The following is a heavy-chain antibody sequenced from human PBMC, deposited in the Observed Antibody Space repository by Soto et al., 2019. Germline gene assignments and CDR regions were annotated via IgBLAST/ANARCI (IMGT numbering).Heavy chain of an antibody. J-gene: IGHJ6*02. CDR2: IYYSGST. V-gene: IGHV4-31*03. CDR3: ASNIVLVPAAIPRYYYYGMDV. Sequence: QVQLQESGPGLVKPSQTLSLTCTVSGGSISSGGYYWSWIRQHPGKGLEWIGYIYYSGSTYYNPSLKRRVTISVDTSKNQFSLKLSSVTAADTAVYYCASNIVLVPAAIPRYYYYGMDVWGQGTTVTVSS. CDR1: GGSISSGGYY. D-gene: IGHD2-2*01.